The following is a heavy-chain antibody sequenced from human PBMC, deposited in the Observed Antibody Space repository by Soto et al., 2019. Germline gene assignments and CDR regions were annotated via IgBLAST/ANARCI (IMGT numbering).Heavy chain of an antibody. CDR1: GGSFSVYY. Sequence: SETLSLTCAVYGGSFSVYYWSWIRHPPGKGLEWIGEINHSGSTNYNPSLKSRVTISVDTSKNQFSLKLSSVTAADTAVYYCARGGERITIFGVVIRPYYYGMDVWGQGTTVTVSS. CDR3: ARGGERITIFGVVIRPYYYGMDV. V-gene: IGHV4-34*01. CDR2: INHSGST. D-gene: IGHD3-3*01. J-gene: IGHJ6*02.